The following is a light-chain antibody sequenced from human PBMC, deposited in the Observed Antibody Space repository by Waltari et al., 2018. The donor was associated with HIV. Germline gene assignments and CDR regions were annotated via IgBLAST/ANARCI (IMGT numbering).Light chain of an antibody. CDR2: WAS. V-gene: IGKV4-1*01. CDR3: QQYYTLRAT. CDR1: RTVLYNRNY. J-gene: IGKJ4*01. Sequence: DIVMTQSPDSLAVSLGARATVTCTSSRTVLYNRNYLAWYQQKPGQAPKVLIYWASTRAFGVPDRFRGSGSGTDFSLTIRMVQAYDVAIYYCQQYYTLRATFGGGTKIEI.